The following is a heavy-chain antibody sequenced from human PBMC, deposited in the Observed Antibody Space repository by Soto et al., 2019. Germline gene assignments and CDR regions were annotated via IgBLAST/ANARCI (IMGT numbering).Heavy chain of an antibody. Sequence: EVQLVESGGGLVKPGGSLRLSCAASGFTFSNAWMSWVRQAPGKGLEWVGRIRSKSDGGTTDYATPLKGRFTISRDDSKNTLYLQMNSLKTEDPAVYYCKRDGSGIYDWGQGTLVTVSS. J-gene: IGHJ4*02. CDR2: IRSKSDGGTT. CDR3: KRDGSGIYD. CDR1: GFTFSNAW. V-gene: IGHV3-15*01. D-gene: IGHD3-10*01.